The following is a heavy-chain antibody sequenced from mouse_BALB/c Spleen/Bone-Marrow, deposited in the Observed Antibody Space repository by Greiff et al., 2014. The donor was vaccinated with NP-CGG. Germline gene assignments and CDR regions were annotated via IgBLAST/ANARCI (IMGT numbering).Heavy chain of an antibody. CDR1: GYSFTSYW. Sequence: VQLQQSGTVLTRPGASVKMSCKASGYSFTSYWVHWGKQRPGQGLGWIGAIYPGNSDTTYNQKFKGKAKLTAVTSASTAYMELSSLTNEDSAVYYCTRNWDWYFDVWGAGTTVTVSS. D-gene: IGHD4-1*01. J-gene: IGHJ1*01. CDR3: TRNWDWYFDV. V-gene: IGHV1-5*01. CDR2: IYPGNSDT.